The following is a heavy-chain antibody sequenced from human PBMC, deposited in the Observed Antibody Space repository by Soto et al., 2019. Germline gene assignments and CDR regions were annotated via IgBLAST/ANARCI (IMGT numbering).Heavy chain of an antibody. Sequence: PSETLSLTCAVYGGSFSGYYWSWIRQPPGKGLEWIGEINHSGSTYYNPSLKSRVTISVDTSKNQFSLKLSSVTAADTAVYYCARWPHCSSTSCYTRLYYYYGMDVWGQGTTVTVS. V-gene: IGHV4-34*01. CDR3: ARWPHCSSTSCYTRLYYYYGMDV. J-gene: IGHJ6*02. CDR1: GGSFSGYY. CDR2: INHSGST. D-gene: IGHD2-2*02.